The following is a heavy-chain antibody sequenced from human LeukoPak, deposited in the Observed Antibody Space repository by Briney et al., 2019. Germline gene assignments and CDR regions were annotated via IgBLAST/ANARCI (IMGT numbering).Heavy chain of an antibody. CDR1: GFTFSSYA. Sequence: GGSLRLSCAASGFTFSSYAMHWVRQAPGKGLEWVAVISYDGSNKYYADSVKGRFTISRDNSKNTLYLQMNSLRAEDTAVYYCARLKTYSYGPFDYWGQGTLVTVSS. J-gene: IGHJ4*02. V-gene: IGHV3-30*04. D-gene: IGHD5-18*01. CDR3: ARLKTYSYGPFDY. CDR2: ISYDGSNK.